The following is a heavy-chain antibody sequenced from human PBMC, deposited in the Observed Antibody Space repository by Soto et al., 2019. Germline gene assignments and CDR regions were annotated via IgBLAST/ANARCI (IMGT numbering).Heavy chain of an antibody. V-gene: IGHV2-5*02. D-gene: IGHD3-10*02. J-gene: IGHJ4*02. CDR1: GLSLITSGVG. CDR3: SLLDRKLGYPDY. Sequence: SGPTLVNPTQTLTLTCTFSGLSLITSGVGVGWIRQPPGKALEWLALIYWDDDKRYSPSLKSRLTITKDTSKNQVVLTMTNMDPVDTSTYRCSLLDRKLGYPDYCGQSTVLTVAA. CDR2: IYWDDDK.